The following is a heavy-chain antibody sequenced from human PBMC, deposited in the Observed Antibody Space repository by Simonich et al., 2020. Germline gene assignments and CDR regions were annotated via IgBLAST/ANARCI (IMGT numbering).Heavy chain of an antibody. CDR1: GFTFSSYA. J-gene: IGHJ4*02. V-gene: IGHV3-23*01. CDR2: ISGSGGST. Sequence: EVQLLESGGGLVQPGGSLRLSCAASGFTFSSYAMSWVRPAPGKGWEWVSAISGSGGSTYYADSVKGRFTISRDNSKNTLYLQMNSLRAEDTAVYYCAKRSGVSITGTFDYWGQGTLVTVSS. D-gene: IGHD1-7*01. CDR3: AKRSGVSITGTFDY.